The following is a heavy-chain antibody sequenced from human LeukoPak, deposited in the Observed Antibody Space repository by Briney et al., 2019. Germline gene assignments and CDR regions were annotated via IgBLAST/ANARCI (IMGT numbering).Heavy chain of an antibody. J-gene: IGHJ4*02. CDR1: GFTFSGAA. CDR2: IRSKANSYAT. CDR3: TRDQTPYY. Sequence: GGSLRLSCAASGFTFSGAAMHWVRQASGKGLEWVGRIRSKANSYATAYAASVKGRFTISRDDSKNTAYLQMSSLKTEDTAVYYCTRDQTPYYWGQGTLVTVSS. V-gene: IGHV3-73*01.